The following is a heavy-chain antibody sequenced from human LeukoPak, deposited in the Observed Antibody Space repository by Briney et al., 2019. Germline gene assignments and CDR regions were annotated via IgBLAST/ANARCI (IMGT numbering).Heavy chain of an antibody. D-gene: IGHD6-19*01. Sequence: GGSLRLSCAASGFTFSNYWMSWVRQAPGKGLEWVANIKQDGSEKYYVDSVKGRFTISRDTAKNSLFLQMNSLRVEDTAVYYCARDQVAVAGRPYYYYYYMDVWGKGTTVTVFS. V-gene: IGHV3-7*01. CDR1: GFTFSNYW. CDR2: IKQDGSEK. CDR3: ARDQVAVAGRPYYYYYYMDV. J-gene: IGHJ6*03.